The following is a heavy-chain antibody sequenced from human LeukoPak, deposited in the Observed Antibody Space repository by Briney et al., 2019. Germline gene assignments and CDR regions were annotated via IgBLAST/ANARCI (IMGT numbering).Heavy chain of an antibody. CDR2: IYIGGST. D-gene: IGHD2-15*01. CDR1: GLTVSSNY. J-gene: IGHJ6*03. Sequence: GGSLRLSCAASGLTVSSNYMSWGRHAPGKGLEWVSVIYIGGSTYNADSLTGRFSISTDNSKNTLYLQMNSVRAEDTAVYYCARTPLPNCSGGSCYSPYYYYYYMDVWGKGTTVTVSS. CDR3: ARTPLPNCSGGSCYSPYYYYYYMDV. V-gene: IGHV3-53*01.